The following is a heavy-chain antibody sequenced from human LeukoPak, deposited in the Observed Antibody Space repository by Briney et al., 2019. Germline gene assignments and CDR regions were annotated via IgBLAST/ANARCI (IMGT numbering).Heavy chain of an antibody. Sequence: SETLSLTCTVSGGSISSSSYYWGWIRQPPGKGLEWIGSIYYSGSTYYNPSLKSRVTISVDTSKNQFSLKLSSVTAADTAVYYCARVFRQQLVYYYYMDVWGKGTTVTISS. CDR2: IYYSGST. D-gene: IGHD6-13*01. J-gene: IGHJ6*03. CDR3: ARVFRQQLVYYYYMDV. CDR1: GGSISSSSYY. V-gene: IGHV4-39*07.